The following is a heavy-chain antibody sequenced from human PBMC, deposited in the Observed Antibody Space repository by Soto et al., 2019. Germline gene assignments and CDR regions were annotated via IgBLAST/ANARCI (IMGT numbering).Heavy chain of an antibody. J-gene: IGHJ4*02. D-gene: IGHD3-9*01. V-gene: IGHV3-30-3*01. CDR2: MSYDGSKI. CDR3: ARDEVDDILTGYPNCDY. Sequence: QVQLVESGGGVVQPGRSLRLSCAASGFTFSSYAMHWVRQAPGTGLEGVAVMSYDGSKIHYADSVKGRFTISRDNSKNTLDLQMNSRRAEDTAVYYCARDEVDDILTGYPNCDYWGQGTQVTVAS. CDR1: GFTFSSYA.